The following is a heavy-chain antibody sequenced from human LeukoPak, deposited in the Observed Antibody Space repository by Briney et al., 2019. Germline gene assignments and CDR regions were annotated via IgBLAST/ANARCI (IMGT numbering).Heavy chain of an antibody. V-gene: IGHV3-7*01. CDR1: GFSFSDHW. Sequence: GGSLRLSCVASGFSFSDHWMNWFRQAPGKGLEWVATIKKDGSEQYYVDSMKGRLTISRDNAKNSVYLQIHNLRAEDTAVYYCARDLGWPQSDYWGQGTLVTVSS. CDR3: ARDLGWPQSDY. J-gene: IGHJ4*02. D-gene: IGHD5-24*01. CDR2: IKKDGSEQ.